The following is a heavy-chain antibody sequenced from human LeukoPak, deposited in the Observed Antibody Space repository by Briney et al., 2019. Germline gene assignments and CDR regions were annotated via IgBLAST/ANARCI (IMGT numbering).Heavy chain of an antibody. J-gene: IGHJ6*02. V-gene: IGHV4-61*02. CDR2: IYTSGTT. CDR1: GGSISSGSYY. Sequence: PSQTLSLTCTVSGGSISSGSYYGSCIRQPAGKGLEWIGRIYTSGTTNYNPSLKSRVTLSVDTSKNQFSLKLSSVTAADTAVYYCARAYLSRETYYYYYYGMDVWGQGTTVTVSS. D-gene: IGHD2/OR15-2a*01. CDR3: ARAYLSRETYYYYYYGMDV.